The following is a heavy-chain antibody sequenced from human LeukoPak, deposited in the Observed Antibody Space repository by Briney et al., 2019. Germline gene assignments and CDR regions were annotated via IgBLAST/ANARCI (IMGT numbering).Heavy chain of an antibody. CDR3: ARDWDIVVVVAATGFDY. J-gene: IGHJ4*02. V-gene: IGHV3-30*04. D-gene: IGHD2-15*01. Sequence: GGSLRLSCAASGFTFSSYAMHWVRQAPGKGLEWVAVISYDGSNKYYADSVKGRFTISRDNSKNTLYVQMNSRRAEDTAVYYCARDWDIVVVVAATGFDYWGQGTLVTVSS. CDR1: GFTFSSYA. CDR2: ISYDGSNK.